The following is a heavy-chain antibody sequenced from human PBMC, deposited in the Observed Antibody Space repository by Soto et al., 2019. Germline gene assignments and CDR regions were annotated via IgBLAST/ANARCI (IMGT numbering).Heavy chain of an antibody. CDR2: ISAYNGNT. D-gene: IGHD1-26*01. CDR1: GYTFTSYG. Sequence: ASVKVSCKASGYTFTSYGISWVRQAPGQGLEWMGWISAYNGNTNYAQKLQGRVTMTTDTSASTAYMELRSLRSDDTAVYYCARASIVGATNAFDIWGQGTMVTVSS. CDR3: ARASIVGATNAFDI. J-gene: IGHJ3*02. V-gene: IGHV1-18*01.